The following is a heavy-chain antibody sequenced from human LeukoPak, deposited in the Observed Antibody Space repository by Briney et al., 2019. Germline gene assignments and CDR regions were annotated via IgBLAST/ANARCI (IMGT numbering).Heavy chain of an antibody. CDR2: IYYSGST. CDR3: ASTRDTAMVNFDY. J-gene: IGHJ4*02. Sequence: SETLSLTCTVSGGSISSGDYYWSWIRQPPGKGLEWIGYIYYSGSTYYNPSLKSRVTISVDTSKNQFSLKLSSVTAADTAVYYCASTRDTAMVNFDYWGQGTLVTVSS. D-gene: IGHD5-18*01. CDR1: GGSISSGDYY. V-gene: IGHV4-30-4*01.